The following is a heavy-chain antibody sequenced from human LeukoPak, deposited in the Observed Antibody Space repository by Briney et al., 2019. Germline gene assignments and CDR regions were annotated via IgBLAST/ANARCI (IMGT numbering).Heavy chain of an antibody. J-gene: IGHJ5*02. D-gene: IGHD3-22*01. CDR2: INPNSGGT. Sequence: ASVKVSCKASGYTFTGYYKHWVRQAPGQGLEWMGWINPNSGGTNYAQKFQGRVTMTRDTSISTAYMELSRLRSDDTAVYYCARDPFHYYDSSGYYQGWFDPWGQGTLVTVSS. V-gene: IGHV1-2*02. CDR3: ARDPFHYYDSSGYYQGWFDP. CDR1: GYTFTGYY.